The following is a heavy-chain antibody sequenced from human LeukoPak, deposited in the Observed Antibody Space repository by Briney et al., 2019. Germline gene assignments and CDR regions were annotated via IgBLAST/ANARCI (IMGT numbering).Heavy chain of an antibody. CDR1: GGSISSYY. J-gene: IGHJ5*02. CDR3: ARVGSIAAAIGPSDP. Sequence: SETLSLTCTVSGGSISSYYWSWIRQPPGKGLEWIGYIYYSGSTNYNPSLKSRVTISVDTSKNQFSLRLSSVTAADTAVYYCARVGSIAAAIGPSDPWGQGTLVTVSS. CDR2: IYYSGST. D-gene: IGHD6-13*01. V-gene: IGHV4-59*01.